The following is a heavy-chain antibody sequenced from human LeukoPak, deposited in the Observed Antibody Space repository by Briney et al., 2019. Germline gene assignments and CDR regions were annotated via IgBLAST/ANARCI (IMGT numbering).Heavy chain of an antibody. CDR3: ARDGGYCSSTSCYYGIDY. J-gene: IGHJ4*02. CDR1: GFTFSSYS. CDR2: ISNSSSYI. V-gene: IGHV3-21*01. D-gene: IGHD2-2*01. Sequence: PGGSLRLSCAASGFTFSSYSMNWVRQAPGKGLEWVSSISNSSSYIYYADSVKGRFTISRDNAKNSLYLQMNSLRAEDTAVYYCARDGGYCSSTSCYYGIDYWGQGTLVTVSS.